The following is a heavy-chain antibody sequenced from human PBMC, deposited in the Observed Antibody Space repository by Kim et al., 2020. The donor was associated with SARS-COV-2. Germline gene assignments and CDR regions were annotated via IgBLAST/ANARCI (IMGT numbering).Heavy chain of an antibody. CDR3: APPPSMTTVFYFEC. Sequence: GGSLRLSCAASGFSFSSYTMNWVRQAPGKGLEWVSSVSSSSTYIYYADSVKGRFTISRDNAKNSLFLQMNSLRAEDTAVYYCAPPPSMTTVFYFECWGQG. CDR2: VSSSSTYI. V-gene: IGHV3-21*01. J-gene: IGHJ4*01. CDR1: GFSFSSYT. D-gene: IGHD4-4*01.